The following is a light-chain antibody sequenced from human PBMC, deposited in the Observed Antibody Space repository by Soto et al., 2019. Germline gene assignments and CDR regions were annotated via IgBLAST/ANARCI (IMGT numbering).Light chain of an antibody. V-gene: IGKV1-5*01. Sequence: DIQMTQSPSTLSASVGDRVTITFRASQSISSFLAWYQQKPGKAPKLLMFDVSSLESGVPSRFSGSGSGTEFTLTISSLQPDDFASYYCQQYNSYALTFGGGTKVDIK. CDR2: DVS. J-gene: IGKJ4*01. CDR3: QQYNSYALT. CDR1: QSISSF.